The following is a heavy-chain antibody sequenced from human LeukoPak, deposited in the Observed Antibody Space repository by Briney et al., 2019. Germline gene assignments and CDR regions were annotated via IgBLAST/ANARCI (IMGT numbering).Heavy chain of an antibody. J-gene: IGHJ3*02. CDR3: ARAPLLELGDAFDI. CDR2: IYHGAST. V-gene: IGHV4-30-2*05. Sequence: SQTLSLTCAVSGGSITSGGYSWSWIRQPPGKGLEWIGYIYHGASTYYNPSLKSRVTISVDTSKNQFSLKLSSVTAADTAVYYCARAPLLELGDAFDIWGQGTMVTVSS. CDR1: GGSITSGGYS. D-gene: IGHD1-7*01.